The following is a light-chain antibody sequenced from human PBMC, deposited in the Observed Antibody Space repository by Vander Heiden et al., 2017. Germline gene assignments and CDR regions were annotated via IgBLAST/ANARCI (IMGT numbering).Light chain of an antibody. CDR1: NIGSKN. J-gene: IGLJ3*02. Sequence: SYELTPPLSVSVGLGQTARITCGAKNIGSKNVHWYQQKPGQAPVVVGYRDSDRPSGIPERFSGSNSGNTATLTISGAQVGDEADYYCQVWDSSTDWVFGGGTKLTVL. V-gene: IGLV3-9*01. CDR2: RDS. CDR3: QVWDSSTDWV.